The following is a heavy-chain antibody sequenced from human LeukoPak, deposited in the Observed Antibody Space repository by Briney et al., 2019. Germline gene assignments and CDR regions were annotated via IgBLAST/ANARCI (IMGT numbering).Heavy chain of an antibody. Sequence: PGGSLRLSCAASGFTFGSYAMTWLRQAPGKGLEWVSSISDSGGRTFYADSVKGRFTISRDNSKDTLNLQMNSLRAEDTAVYFCAGRCIYPDYGRLDAFDIWGQGTMVTVPS. CDR3: AGRCIYPDYGRLDAFDI. CDR1: GFTFGSYA. CDR2: ISDSGGRT. J-gene: IGHJ3*02. D-gene: IGHD4-17*01. V-gene: IGHV3-23*01.